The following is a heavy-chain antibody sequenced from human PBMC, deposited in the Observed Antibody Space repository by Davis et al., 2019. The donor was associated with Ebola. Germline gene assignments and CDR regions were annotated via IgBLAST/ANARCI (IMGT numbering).Heavy chain of an antibody. CDR2: ISITGDIT. CDR3: AKEIRPNDY. Sequence: PGGSLRLSCTVFGFSFRDSAMSWVRQAPGKGLEWVSSISITGDITYYAHSLKGRSTISRDDSKNTVYLQMNSLTAEDTAVYYCAKEIRPNDYWGQGTLVTVSS. J-gene: IGHJ4*02. D-gene: IGHD3-16*01. CDR1: GFSFRDSA. V-gene: IGHV3-23*01.